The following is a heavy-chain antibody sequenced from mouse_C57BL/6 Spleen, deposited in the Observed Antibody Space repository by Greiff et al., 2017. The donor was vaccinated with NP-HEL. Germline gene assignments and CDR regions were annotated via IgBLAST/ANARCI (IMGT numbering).Heavy chain of an antibody. CDR1: GFTFSDYY. Sequence: EVKLMESGGGLVQPGGSLKLSCAASGFTFSDYYMYWVRQTPEKRLEWVAYISNGGGSTYYPDTVKGRFTISRDNAKNPLYLQMSRLKSEDTAMYYCARRIYYGNHEGYFDVWGTGTTVTVSS. CDR2: ISNGGGST. V-gene: IGHV5-12*01. J-gene: IGHJ1*03. D-gene: IGHD2-1*01. CDR3: ARRIYYGNHEGYFDV.